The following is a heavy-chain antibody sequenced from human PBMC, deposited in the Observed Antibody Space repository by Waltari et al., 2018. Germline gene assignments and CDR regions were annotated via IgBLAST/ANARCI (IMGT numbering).Heavy chain of an antibody. CDR1: GFTFSSYW. Sequence: EEQLVESGGGLVQPGDSLRLSCAASGFTFSSYWMNWVRQAPGKGPLWVERISRYASETTYADSVKGRFTISRDNAKNTLYLQMNRLRAEDTAVYFCARVSRRTYRSPVPGRHYYYGMDVWGQGTTVTVSS. CDR3: ARVSRRTYRSPVPGRHYYYGMDV. D-gene: IGHD1-1*01. J-gene: IGHJ6*02. CDR2: ISRYASET. V-gene: IGHV3-74*03.